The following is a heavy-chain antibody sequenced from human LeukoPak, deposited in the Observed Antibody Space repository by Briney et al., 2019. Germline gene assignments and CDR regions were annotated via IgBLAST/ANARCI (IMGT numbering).Heavy chain of an antibody. V-gene: IGHV3-30-3*01. CDR3: ASPPSSYYYDSSGYYGGFDY. Sequence: GGSLRLSCAASGFTFSSYAMHWVRQAPGKGLEWVAVVSYDGSNKYYADSVKGRFTISRDNSKNTLYQQMNSLRAEDTAVYYCASPPSSYYYDSSGYYGGFDYWGQGTLVPVSS. CDR1: GFTFSSYA. D-gene: IGHD3-22*01. J-gene: IGHJ4*02. CDR2: VSYDGSNK.